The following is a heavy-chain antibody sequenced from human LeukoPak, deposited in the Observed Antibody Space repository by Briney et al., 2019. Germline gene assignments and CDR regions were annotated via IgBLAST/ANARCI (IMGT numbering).Heavy chain of an antibody. CDR3: ARRRDFIDY. CDR1: GFSFSSYS. D-gene: IGHD3/OR15-3a*01. V-gene: IGHV3-48*04. J-gene: IGHJ4*02. Sequence: PGGSLRLSCAASGFSFSSYSMNWVRQAPGKGLEWVSYISSSGSTIYYADSVKGRFAISRDNAKNSLYLQMNSLRAEDTAVYYCARRRDFIDYWGQGTLVTVSS. CDR2: ISSSGSTI.